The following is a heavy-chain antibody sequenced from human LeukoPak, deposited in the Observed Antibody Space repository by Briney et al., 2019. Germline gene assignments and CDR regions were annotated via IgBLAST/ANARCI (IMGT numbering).Heavy chain of an antibody. J-gene: IGHJ6*02. CDR2: IYSGGST. Sequence: PGGSLRLSCAASGFTVSSNYMSWVRQAPGKGLEWVSVIYSGGSTYYADSVKGRFTISRDNAKNTLYLQMNSLRAEDTAVYYCARGLVRGVIITTNYYGMDVWGQGTTVTVSS. CDR3: ARGLVRGVIITTNYYGMDV. V-gene: IGHV3-53*01. D-gene: IGHD3-10*01. CDR1: GFTVSSNY.